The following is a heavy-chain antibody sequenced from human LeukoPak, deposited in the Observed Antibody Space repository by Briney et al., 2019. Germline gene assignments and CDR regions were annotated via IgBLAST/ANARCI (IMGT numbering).Heavy chain of an antibody. CDR2: ISAYNGNT. CDR3: ARSTGKGFPFDY. CDR1: GYTFTSYG. J-gene: IGHJ4*02. D-gene: IGHD1-1*01. V-gene: IGHV1-18*01. Sequence: ASVKVSCKASGYTFTSYGISWVRQAPGQGLEWMGWISAYNGNTNYAQKFQGRVTITADESTSTAYMELSSLRSEDTAVYYCARSTGKGFPFDYWGQGTLVTVSS.